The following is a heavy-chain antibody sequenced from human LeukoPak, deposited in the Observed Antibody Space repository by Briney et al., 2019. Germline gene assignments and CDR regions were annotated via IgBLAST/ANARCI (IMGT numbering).Heavy chain of an antibody. V-gene: IGHV3-48*03. CDR2: ISNSGSTK. CDR3: ARTPTVTTMGY. CDR1: GFTFSSYE. Sequence: PGGSLRLSCAASGFTFSSYEMNWIRQAPGKGLEWISYISNSGSTKYYADSVKGRFTISRDNAKNSVFLQMNSLRAEDTAVYYCARTPTVTTMGYWGQGTLVTVSS. J-gene: IGHJ4*02. D-gene: IGHD4-11*01.